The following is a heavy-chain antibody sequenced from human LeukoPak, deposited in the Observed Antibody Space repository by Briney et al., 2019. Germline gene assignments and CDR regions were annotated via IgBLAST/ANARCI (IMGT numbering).Heavy chain of an antibody. Sequence: GGSLRLSCAASGFTFSSYVMHWVRQAPGKGLEWVAVISYDGSNKYYADSVKGRFTISRDNSKNKLYLQMNSLRAEDTAVYYCAAGLVVSDAFDIWGQGTMVTVSS. CDR3: AAGLVVSDAFDI. J-gene: IGHJ3*02. CDR1: GFTFSSYV. D-gene: IGHD3-22*01. V-gene: IGHV3-30-3*01. CDR2: ISYDGSNK.